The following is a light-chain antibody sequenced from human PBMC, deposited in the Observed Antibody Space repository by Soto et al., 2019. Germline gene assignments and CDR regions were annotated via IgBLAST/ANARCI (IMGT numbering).Light chain of an antibody. CDR1: TSDVGGYNL. CDR3: CSYASSSTRV. V-gene: IGLV2-23*01. CDR2: EGT. Sequence: QSVLTQPASVSGSPGQSITISCSGTTSDVGGYNLVSWYQQHTAKAPKLLIYEGTQRPSGVSSRFSGSKSGNTASLTISGLQAEDEADYYCCSYASSSTRVFGTGTKSPS. J-gene: IGLJ1*01.